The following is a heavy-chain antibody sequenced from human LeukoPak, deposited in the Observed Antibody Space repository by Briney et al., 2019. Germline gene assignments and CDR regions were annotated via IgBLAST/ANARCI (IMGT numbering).Heavy chain of an antibody. J-gene: IGHJ4*02. CDR1: GYTFTSFG. D-gene: IGHD3-9*01. Sequence: ASVKVSCKASGYTFTSFGISWVRQAPGQGPEWMGWSSAYNGNTNYVQKFQGRVTMTTDTSTSTAYMELRSLRSDDTAVYYCARVHELRYFDWLSATSVDYWGQGTLVTVSS. CDR2: SSAYNGNT. V-gene: IGHV1-18*01. CDR3: ARVHELRYFDWLSATSVDY.